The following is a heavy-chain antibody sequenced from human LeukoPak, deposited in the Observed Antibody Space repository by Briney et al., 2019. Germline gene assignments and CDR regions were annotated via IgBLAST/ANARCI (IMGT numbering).Heavy chain of an antibody. CDR3: ARVRDSSGWYGGDY. D-gene: IGHD6-19*01. CDR1: GGSVSSGSYY. J-gene: IGHJ4*02. Sequence: PSETLSLTCTVSGGSVSSGSYYWSWIRQPPGKGLEWIGYIYYSGSTNYNPSLKSRVTISVDTSKNQFPLKLSSVTAADTAVYYCARVRDSSGWYGGDYWGQGTLVTFSS. CDR2: IYYSGST. V-gene: IGHV4-61*01.